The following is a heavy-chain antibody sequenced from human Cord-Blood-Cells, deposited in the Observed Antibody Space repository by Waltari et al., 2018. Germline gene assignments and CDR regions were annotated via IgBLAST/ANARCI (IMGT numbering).Heavy chain of an antibody. V-gene: IGHV1-69-2*01. D-gene: IGHD3-22*01. Sequence: EVELVQSGDEVKKPGATVKISCKVSGYTFTDYYMHWVQQAPGKGLEWMRLVDPEDGETIYAEKFQGRVTISADTSTDTAYMELSSLRSEDTAVYYCATDRALYVSSVYYFAYWGQGTLVTVSS. CDR2: VDPEDGET. CDR3: ATDRALYVSSVYYFAY. CDR1: GYTFTDYY. J-gene: IGHJ4*02.